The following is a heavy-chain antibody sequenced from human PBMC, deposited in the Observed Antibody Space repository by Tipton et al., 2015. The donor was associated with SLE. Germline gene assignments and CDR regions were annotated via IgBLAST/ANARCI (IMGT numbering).Heavy chain of an antibody. V-gene: IGHV3-74*01. CDR1: GFTFSNYY. CDR3: ARDSHSSATY. CDR2: ISSDGSNI. J-gene: IGHJ4*02. D-gene: IGHD6-25*01. Sequence: SLRLSCAASGFTFSNYYMSWIRQAPGKGLMWVSRISSDGSNIAYADSVKGRFTVSRDNAKNTLYLEMSSLRAEDTAVYYCARDSHSSATYWGQGTLVTVPS.